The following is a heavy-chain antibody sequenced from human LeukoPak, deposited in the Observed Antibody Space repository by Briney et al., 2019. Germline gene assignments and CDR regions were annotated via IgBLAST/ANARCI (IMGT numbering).Heavy chain of an antibody. CDR3: ARDKSNGIGIVY. Sequence: GASVKVSCKASGYTFTSYYIHWVRQAPGHGLEYMGWINFNRGDTNYAEKFQGRVTMTRDTSIDTVYMDLSSLRSDDTALYYCARDKSNGIGIVYWGQGTPVTVSS. J-gene: IGHJ4*02. CDR1: GYTFTSYY. V-gene: IGHV1-2*02. CDR2: INFNRGDT. D-gene: IGHD1-26*01.